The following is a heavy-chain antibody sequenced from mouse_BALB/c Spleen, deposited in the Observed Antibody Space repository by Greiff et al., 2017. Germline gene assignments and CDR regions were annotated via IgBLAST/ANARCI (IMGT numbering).Heavy chain of an antibody. J-gene: IGHJ4*01. CDR3: ARIFYGSSYNYAMDY. D-gene: IGHD1-1*01. Sequence: QVHVKQSGAELAKPGASVKMSCKASGYTFTSYWMHWVKQRPGQGLEWIGYINPSTGYTEYNQKFKDKATLTADKSSSTAYMQLSSLTSEDSAVYYCARIFYGSSYNYAMDYWGQGTSVTVSS. CDR1: GYTFTSYW. CDR2: INPSTGYT. V-gene: IGHV1-7*01.